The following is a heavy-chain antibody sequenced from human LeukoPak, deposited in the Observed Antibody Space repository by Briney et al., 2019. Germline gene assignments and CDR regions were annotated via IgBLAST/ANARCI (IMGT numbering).Heavy chain of an antibody. CDR1: GFTFSNYA. CDR3: AKGITAADTGLDY. D-gene: IGHD6-13*01. Sequence: GGSLRLSCAASGFTFSNYAMGWVRQAPGKGLEWVSAISTSGHTTLYADSVRGRFTISRDNSKNTLYLQMNSLRAEDTALYYCAKGITAADTGLDYWGQGTLVTVSS. V-gene: IGHV3-23*01. CDR2: ISTSGHTT. J-gene: IGHJ4*02.